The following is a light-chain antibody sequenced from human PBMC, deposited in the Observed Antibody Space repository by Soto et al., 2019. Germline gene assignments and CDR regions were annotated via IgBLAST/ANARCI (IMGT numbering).Light chain of an antibody. J-gene: IGLJ2*01. CDR1: SSDIGTYNY. CDR2: EVS. Sequence: QSVLTQPASVSGSPGQSITISCTGTSSDIGTYNYVSWYQQHPGKAPKLMIYEVSNRSSGVSDRFSGSKSGNTASLTISGLQAEDETNYYCSSYTSSSSVVFGGGTKLTVL. V-gene: IGLV2-14*01. CDR3: SSYTSSSSVV.